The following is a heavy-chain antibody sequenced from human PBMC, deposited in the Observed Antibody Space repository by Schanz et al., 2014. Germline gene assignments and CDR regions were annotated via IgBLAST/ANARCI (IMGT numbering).Heavy chain of an antibody. D-gene: IGHD3-10*01. CDR3: ARDWGQGYFGSPGH. Sequence: QEQLVQSGAVVKKPGDSVTVSCKASGFIFTGYFMHWIRQAHGKGLEWMGRRNPATGGADIADKFQGRVELTSDRSSESFAMELTRLTSDDTAVYYGARDWGQGYFGSPGHWGQGTLVTVSS. CDR2: RNPATGGA. CDR1: GFIFTGYF. J-gene: IGHJ4*02. V-gene: IGHV1-2*06.